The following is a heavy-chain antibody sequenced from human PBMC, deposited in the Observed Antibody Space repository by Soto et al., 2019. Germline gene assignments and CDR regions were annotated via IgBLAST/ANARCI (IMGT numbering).Heavy chain of an antibody. Sequence: QVRLVQSGTEVKKPGASVKVSCQASGYMFTSYYIHWVRQAPGQGLEWVGIINPSGGKTSSAQNFQGRVTLSSDTSTNAVYMELSGLQSEDTAVYYCARDLKDRRLVTCYSYVGMDVWGQGTTVTVS. CDR2: INPSGGKT. CDR1: GYMFTSYY. J-gene: IGHJ6*02. D-gene: IGHD3-10*01. CDR3: ARDLKDRRLVTCYSYVGMDV. V-gene: IGHV1-46*01.